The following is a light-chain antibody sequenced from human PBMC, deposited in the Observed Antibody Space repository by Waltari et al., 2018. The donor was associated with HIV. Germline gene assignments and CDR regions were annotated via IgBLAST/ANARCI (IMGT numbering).Light chain of an antibody. CDR1: ESIGPN. V-gene: IGKV1-39*01. CDR3: QQSYSVPRI. J-gene: IGKJ1*01. Sequence: DIEMTQSPASLSASVGDRVSSSCRASESIGPNVNWYQQKPGKAPILLIYDSFTLQTGVPSRFTGSGFGAEFTLTITSLQPEDFATYFCQQSYSVPRIFGLGTKVE. CDR2: DSF.